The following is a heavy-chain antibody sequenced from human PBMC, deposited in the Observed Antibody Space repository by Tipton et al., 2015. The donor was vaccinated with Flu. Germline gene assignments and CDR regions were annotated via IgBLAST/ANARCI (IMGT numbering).Heavy chain of an antibody. D-gene: IGHD2-15*01. V-gene: IGHV3-11*01. CDR1: GFTFSDDY. CDR2: ISSSGSTI. J-gene: IGHJ4*02. Sequence: QLVQSGGGLVKPGGYLRLSCAASGFTFSDDYMSWIRQAPGKGLEWVSHISSSGSTINYADSVKGRYTISRDNAKNSLYLQMNSLRAEDTAVYYCAKDWNLVVAATRFDYWGQGTLVTVSS. CDR3: AKDWNLVVAATRFDY.